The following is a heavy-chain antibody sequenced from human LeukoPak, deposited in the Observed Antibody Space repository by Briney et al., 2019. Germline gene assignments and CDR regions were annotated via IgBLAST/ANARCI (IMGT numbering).Heavy chain of an antibody. D-gene: IGHD3-10*01. CDR1: GFTFSSYA. Sequence: PGGSLRLSCAASGFTFSSYAMSWVRQAPGKGLEWVSAISGSGGSTYYADSVKGRFTISRDNSKNTLYLQMNSLRAEDKAVYYFAKGPTTYYYYYMDVWGKGTTVTISS. J-gene: IGHJ6*03. CDR3: AKGPTTYYYYYMDV. V-gene: IGHV3-23*01. CDR2: ISGSGGST.